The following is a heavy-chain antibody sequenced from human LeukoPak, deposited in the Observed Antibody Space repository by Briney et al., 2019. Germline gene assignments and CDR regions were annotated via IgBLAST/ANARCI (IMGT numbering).Heavy chain of an antibody. CDR1: GYSISSGYY. V-gene: IGHV4-38-2*02. CDR2: IYHSGST. Sequence: SETLSLTCTVSGYSISSGYYWGWIRQPPGKGLEWIGSIYHSGSTYYNPSLKSRVTISVDRSKNQFSLKLSSVTAADTAVYYCARGGIAVAGTPFPTDYWGQGTLVTVSS. CDR3: ARGGIAVAGTPFPTDY. D-gene: IGHD6-19*01. J-gene: IGHJ4*02.